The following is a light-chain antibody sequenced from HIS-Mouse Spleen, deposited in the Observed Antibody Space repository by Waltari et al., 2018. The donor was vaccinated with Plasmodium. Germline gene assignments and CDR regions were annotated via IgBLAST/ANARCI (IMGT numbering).Light chain of an antibody. Sequence: IVLTQSPGTLSLSPGERATLSCRASQSVSSSYLAWYQQKPGQAPRLLIHGASSRATGIPDRFSGSGSGTDFTLTISRLEPEDFAVYYCQQYGSSPPLTFGGGTKVEIK. CDR1: QSVSSSY. J-gene: IGKJ4*01. V-gene: IGKV3-20*01. CDR3: QQYGSSPPLT. CDR2: GAS.